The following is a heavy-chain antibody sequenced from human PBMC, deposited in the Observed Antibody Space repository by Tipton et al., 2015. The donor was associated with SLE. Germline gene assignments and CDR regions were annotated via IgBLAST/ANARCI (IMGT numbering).Heavy chain of an antibody. Sequence: TLSITCTVSGGSISSGSYYWSWIRQPAGKGLEWIGYIYTSGSTNYNPSLKSRVTISVDTSKNQFSLKLSSVTAADTAVYYCAREGKRPGAFDIWGQGTMVTVSS. V-gene: IGHV4-61*09. D-gene: IGHD6-6*01. J-gene: IGHJ3*02. CDR3: AREGKRPGAFDI. CDR1: GGSISSGSYY. CDR2: IYTSGST.